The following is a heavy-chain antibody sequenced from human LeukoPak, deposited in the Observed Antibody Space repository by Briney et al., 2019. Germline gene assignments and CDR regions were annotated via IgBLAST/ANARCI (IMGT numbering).Heavy chain of an antibody. D-gene: IGHD6-19*01. Sequence: GGSLRLSFAASGFTFSSYSMNWVRQAPGKGLEWVSSISSSSSYIYYADSVKGRFTISRDNSKNTLYLQMNSLRAEDMAVYYCARGKRQWLAPPRGVFDYWGQGTLVTVSS. J-gene: IGHJ4*02. V-gene: IGHV3-21*01. CDR3: ARGKRQWLAPPRGVFDY. CDR1: GFTFSSYS. CDR2: ISSSSSYI.